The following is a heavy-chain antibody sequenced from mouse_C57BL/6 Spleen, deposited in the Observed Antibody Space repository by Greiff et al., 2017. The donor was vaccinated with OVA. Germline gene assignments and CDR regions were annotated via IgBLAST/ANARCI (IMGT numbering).Heavy chain of an antibody. CDR1: GYTFTSYW. Sequence: VQLQQPGAELVKPGASVKVSYKASGYTFTSYWMHWVKQRPGQGLEWIGRIHPSDSDTNYNQKFKGKATLTVDKSSSTAYMQLSSLTSEDSAVYYCYGSSYDYYAMDYWGQGTSVTVSS. CDR2: IHPSDSDT. D-gene: IGHD1-1*01. V-gene: IGHV1-74*01. J-gene: IGHJ4*01. CDR3: YGSSYDYYAMDY.